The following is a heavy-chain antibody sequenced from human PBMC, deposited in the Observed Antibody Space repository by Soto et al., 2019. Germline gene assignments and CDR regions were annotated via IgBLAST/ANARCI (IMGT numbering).Heavy chain of an antibody. D-gene: IGHD6-19*01. CDR1: GGTFSSYA. CDR2: IIPIFGTA. J-gene: IGHJ4*02. CDR3: AGRIAVAGYYYFDY. V-gene: IGHV1-69*13. Sequence: VASVKVSCKASGGTFSSYAISWVRQAPGQGLEWMGGIIPIFGTANYAQKFQGRVTITADESTSTAYMELSSLRSEDTAVYYCAGRIAVAGYYYFDYWGQGTLVTVSS.